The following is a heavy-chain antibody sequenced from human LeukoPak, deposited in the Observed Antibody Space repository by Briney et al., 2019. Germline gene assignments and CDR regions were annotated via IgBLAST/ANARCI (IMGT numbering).Heavy chain of an antibody. D-gene: IGHD6-13*01. CDR1: GFTFSSYA. V-gene: IGHV3-23*01. Sequence: GGSLRLSCAASGFTFSSYAMSWVRQAPGRGLEWVSAISGNGGSTYYADSVKGRFTISRDNSKNTLYLQMSSLRAEDTAVYYCAKISTWTVFDYWGQGTLVTVSS. CDR3: AKISTWTVFDY. J-gene: IGHJ4*02. CDR2: ISGNGGST.